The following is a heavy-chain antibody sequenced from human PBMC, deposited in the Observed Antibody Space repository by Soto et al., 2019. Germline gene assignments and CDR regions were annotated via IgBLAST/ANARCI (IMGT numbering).Heavy chain of an antibody. D-gene: IGHD3-10*01. J-gene: IGHJ6*02. CDR3: ARATYFYDSGSLSAYGMDV. Sequence: GGSLRLSCAASGFTFSSYGMHWVCQAPGKGLEWVAVIWYDGSNKYYADSVKGRFTISRDNSKNTLYLQMNSLRAEDTAVYYCARATYFYDSGSLSAYGMDVWGQGTTVTVSS. CDR2: IWYDGSNK. CDR1: GFTFSSYG. V-gene: IGHV3-33*01.